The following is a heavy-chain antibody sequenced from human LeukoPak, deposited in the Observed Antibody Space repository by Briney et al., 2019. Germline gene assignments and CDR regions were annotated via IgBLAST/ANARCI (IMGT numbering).Heavy chain of an antibody. D-gene: IGHD6-6*01. CDR1: GFTFSSYW. CDR3: VLGSYSSSYYYYYYGMDV. J-gene: IGHJ6*02. Sequence: PGGSLRLSCAASGFTFSSYWMHWVRQAPGKGLVWVSRINSDGSSTSYADSVKGRFTISRDNAKNTLYLQMNSLRAEDTAVYYCVLGSYSSSYYYYYYGMDVWGQGTAVTVSS. V-gene: IGHV3-74*01. CDR2: INSDGSST.